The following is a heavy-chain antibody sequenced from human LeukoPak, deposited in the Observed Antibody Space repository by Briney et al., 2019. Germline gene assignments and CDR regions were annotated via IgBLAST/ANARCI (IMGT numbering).Heavy chain of an antibody. Sequence: GASVKVSCKASGYTFTGYYMHWVRQAPGQGLEWMGWINPNSGGTNYAQKFQGRVTMTRDTSISTAYMELSRLRSDDTAVYYCARGRIAAAGTLYYFDYWGQGTLVTVSS. CDR2: INPNSGGT. CDR1: GYTFTGYY. CDR3: ARGRIAAAGTLYYFDY. V-gene: IGHV1-2*02. D-gene: IGHD6-13*01. J-gene: IGHJ4*02.